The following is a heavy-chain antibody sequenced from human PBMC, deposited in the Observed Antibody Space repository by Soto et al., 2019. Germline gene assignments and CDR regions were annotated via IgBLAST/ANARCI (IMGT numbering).Heavy chain of an antibody. J-gene: IGHJ5*02. Sequence: PSQTLSLTCAISGDSVSSNIVTWDWIRQSPSRGLEWLGRTYYRSQWFNDYAVSVKSRMTINADTSKNQFSLQLNYVTPEDTAVYYCARHPERIAQIGWFDPWGQGTLVTVSS. V-gene: IGHV6-1*01. CDR2: TYYRSQWFN. CDR1: GDSVSSNIVT. CDR3: ARHPERIAQIGWFDP. D-gene: IGHD6-13*01.